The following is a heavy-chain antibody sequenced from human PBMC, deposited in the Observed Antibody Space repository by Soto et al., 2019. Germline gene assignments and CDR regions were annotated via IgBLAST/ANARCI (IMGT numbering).Heavy chain of an antibody. Sequence: ASVKVSCKVSGYTLTELSMHWVRQAPGKGLEWMGGFDPEDGETIYAQKFQGRVTMTEDTSTDTAYMELSSLRSEDTAVYYCATDRASSKYGGSYYYYYYDMDAWGQGTTVTVSS. V-gene: IGHV1-24*01. CDR3: ATDRASSKYGGSYYYYYYDMDA. CDR2: FDPEDGET. J-gene: IGHJ6*02. CDR1: GYTLTELS. D-gene: IGHD1-26*01.